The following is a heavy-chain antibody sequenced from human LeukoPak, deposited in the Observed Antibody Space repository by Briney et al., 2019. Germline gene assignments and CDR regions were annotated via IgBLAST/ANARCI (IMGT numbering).Heavy chain of an antibody. D-gene: IGHD6-13*01. V-gene: IGHV4-34*01. Sequence: PSETLSLTCAVYGGSFSGYYWSWIRQPPGKGLEWVGEINHSGRTNYNPSLKSRVTISVDTSKNQFSLKLSSVTAADTAVYYCARGLEIVYSSSWYRGPRPRWFDPWGQGTLVTVSS. CDR2: INHSGRT. CDR1: GGSFSGYY. J-gene: IGHJ5*02. CDR3: ARGLEIVYSSSWYRGPRPRWFDP.